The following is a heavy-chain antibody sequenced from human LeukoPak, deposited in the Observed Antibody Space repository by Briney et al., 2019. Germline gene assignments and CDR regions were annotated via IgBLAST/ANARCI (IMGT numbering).Heavy chain of an antibody. CDR2: ISSTSTYI. V-gene: IGHV3-21*01. J-gene: IGHJ4*02. Sequence: GGSLRLSCAASEFTSSSYTINWVRQAPGKGLEWVSSISSTSTYISYADSVKGRFTISRDNAKNSLYLQMNSLRAEDTAVYYCARGGGNFDYWGQGTLVTVSS. D-gene: IGHD2-15*01. CDR1: EFTSSSYT. CDR3: ARGGGNFDY.